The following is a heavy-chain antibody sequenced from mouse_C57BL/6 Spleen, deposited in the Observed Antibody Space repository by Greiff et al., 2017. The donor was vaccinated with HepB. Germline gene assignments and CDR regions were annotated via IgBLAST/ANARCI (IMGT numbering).Heavy chain of an antibody. V-gene: IGHV1-15*01. CDR2: IDPETGGT. CDR3: TRDDYDGGAWFAY. CDR1: GYTFTDYE. D-gene: IGHD2-4*01. J-gene: IGHJ3*01. Sequence: VKLVESGAELVRPGASVTLSCKASGYTFTDYEMHWVKQTPVHGLEWIGAIDPETGGTAYNQKFKGKAILTADKSSSTAYMELRSLTSEDSAVYYCTRDDYDGGAWFAYWGQGTLVTVSA.